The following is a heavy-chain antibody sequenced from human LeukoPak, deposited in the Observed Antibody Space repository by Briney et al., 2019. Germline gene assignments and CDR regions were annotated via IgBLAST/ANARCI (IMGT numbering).Heavy chain of an antibody. Sequence: ASVKVSCKASGYTFTGYYTHWVPQAPGQGLEWMGWINPNSGGTNYAQKFQGWVTMTRDTSISTAYMELSRLRSDDTAVYYCARAYSSGSLDYWGQGTLVTVSS. CDR3: ARAYSSGSLDY. CDR2: INPNSGGT. J-gene: IGHJ4*02. V-gene: IGHV1-2*04. D-gene: IGHD6-19*01. CDR1: GYTFTGYY.